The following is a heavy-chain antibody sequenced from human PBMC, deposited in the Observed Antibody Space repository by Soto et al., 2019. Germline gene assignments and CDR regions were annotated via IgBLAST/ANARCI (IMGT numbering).Heavy chain of an antibody. Sequence: SETLSLTCAVSGGSISSSNWWSWVRQPPGKGLEWIGEIYHSGSTNYNPSLKSRVTISVDKSKNQFSLKLSSVTAADTAVYYCASRRITMVRGVSNWFDPWGQGTLVTVSS. CDR1: GGSISSSNW. CDR3: ASRRITMVRGVSNWFDP. CDR2: IYHSGST. D-gene: IGHD3-10*01. J-gene: IGHJ5*02. V-gene: IGHV4-4*02.